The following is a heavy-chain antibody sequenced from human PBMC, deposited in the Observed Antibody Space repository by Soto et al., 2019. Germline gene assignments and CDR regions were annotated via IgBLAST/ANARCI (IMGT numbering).Heavy chain of an antibody. Sequence: LRLSCAVSGFTFSNYEMNWVRQAPGKGLEWVSYISSSGSSIYYADSVKGRFTISRDNAKNSLYLQMNSLRAEDTAVYYCARDFADIVLMVVERGAMDVSGQGPTVTVS. CDR1: GFTFSNYE. CDR2: ISSSGSSI. D-gene: IGHD2-8*01. CDR3: ARDFADIVLMVVERGAMDV. J-gene: IGHJ6*02. V-gene: IGHV3-48*03.